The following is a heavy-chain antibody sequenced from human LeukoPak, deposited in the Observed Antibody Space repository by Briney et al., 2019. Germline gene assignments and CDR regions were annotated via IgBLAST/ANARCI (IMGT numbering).Heavy chain of an antibody. CDR2: INAGNGNT. D-gene: IGHD5-12*01. J-gene: IGHJ6*04. CDR3: ARDGDSGYEYYYYYGMDV. V-gene: IGHV1-3*01. Sequence: ASVKVSCKASGCTFTSYAMHWVRQAPGQRLEWMGWINAGNGNTKYSQKFQGRVTITRDTSASTAYMELSSLRSEDTAVYYCARDGDSGYEYYYYYGMDVWGKGTTVTVSS. CDR1: GCTFTSYA.